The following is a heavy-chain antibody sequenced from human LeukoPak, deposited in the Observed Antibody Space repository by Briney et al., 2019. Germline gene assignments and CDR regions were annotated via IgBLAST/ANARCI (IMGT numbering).Heavy chain of an antibody. CDR1: GGSISSYY. J-gene: IGHJ5*02. CDR3: ARDYTGDCSSTSCYGGGWFDP. CDR2: IYTSGST. D-gene: IGHD2-2*01. V-gene: IGHV4-4*07. Sequence: PSETLSLTCTVSGGSISSYYWSWIRQPAGKGLEWIGRIYTSGSTNYNPSLKSRVTMSVDTSKNQFSLKLSSVTAADTAVYYCARDYTGDCSSTSCYGGGWFDPWGQGTLVTVSS.